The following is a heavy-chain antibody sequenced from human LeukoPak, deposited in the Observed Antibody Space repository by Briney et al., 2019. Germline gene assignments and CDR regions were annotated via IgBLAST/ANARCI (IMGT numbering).Heavy chain of an antibody. D-gene: IGHD1-26*01. CDR2: ISGSGGNT. V-gene: IGHV3-23*01. CDR1: GFTFRKYA. CDR3: ARDRGMVGASVRAFDY. Sequence: GGSLRLSCAASGFTFRKYAMNWVRQAPGKGLEWVSHISGSGGNTYYADSVKGRFTISRDNPQNTLYLQMSSLRGEDTALYYCARDRGMVGASVRAFDYWGQGTLVTVSS. J-gene: IGHJ4*02.